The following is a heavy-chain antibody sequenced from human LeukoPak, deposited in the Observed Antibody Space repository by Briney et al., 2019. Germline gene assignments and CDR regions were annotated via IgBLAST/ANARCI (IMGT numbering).Heavy chain of an antibody. V-gene: IGHV3-74*01. CDR3: ARISSDSISYYDH. Sequence: GGSLRLSSAGSGITFSTYWTHWVRQAPGKGLVWVSRINSEGSTISSADSVKGRFTISRDNAKNTLFLQMNSLRAEDTAVYYCARISSDSISYYDHWGQGTLVTVSS. D-gene: IGHD3-22*01. J-gene: IGHJ4*02. CDR1: GITFSTYW. CDR2: INSEGSTI.